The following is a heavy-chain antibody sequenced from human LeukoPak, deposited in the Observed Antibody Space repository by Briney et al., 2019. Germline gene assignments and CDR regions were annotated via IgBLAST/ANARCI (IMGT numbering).Heavy chain of an antibody. Sequence: GGSLRLSCAASGFTFSSYAMSWVRQAPGKGLEWVSSISSSSSYIYYADSVKGRFTISRDNAKNSLYLQMNSLRAEDTAVYYCARVETNDFWSGYRTNWFDPWGQGTLVTVSS. V-gene: IGHV3-21*01. CDR3: ARVETNDFWSGYRTNWFDP. J-gene: IGHJ5*02. CDR1: GFTFSSYA. CDR2: ISSSSSYI. D-gene: IGHD3-3*01.